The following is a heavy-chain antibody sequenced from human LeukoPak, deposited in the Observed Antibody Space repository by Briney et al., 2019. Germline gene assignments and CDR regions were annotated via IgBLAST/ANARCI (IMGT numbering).Heavy chain of an antibody. CDR2: INHRGRT. V-gene: IGHV4-34*01. CDR3: AKIEGGDGCNWEMPGWFDP. D-gene: IGHD3-16*01. CDR1: GGSFSGYY. J-gene: IGHJ5*02. Sequence: SETLSLTCAVYGGSFSGYYWNWIRQPPGKGLEWIGEINHRGRTSSNPSLNSRLTISVDTSKNQISLKVTSVSAADTAVYYCAKIEGGDGCNWEMPGWFDPWGQGTLVTVSS.